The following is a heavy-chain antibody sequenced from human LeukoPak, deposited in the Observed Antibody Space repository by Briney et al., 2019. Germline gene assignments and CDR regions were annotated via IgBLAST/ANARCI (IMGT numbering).Heavy chain of an antibody. J-gene: IGHJ6*02. CDR2: IYSGGST. CDR1: GFTFSSYW. D-gene: IGHD3-10*01. CDR3: VPRSRGMDV. Sequence: GGSLRLSCAASGFTFSSYWMSWVRQAPGKGLEWVSVIYSGGSTYYADSVKGRFIISRDNSKNTLYLQMNSLRAEDTAVYYCVPRSRGMDVWGQGTTVIVSS. V-gene: IGHV3-53*01.